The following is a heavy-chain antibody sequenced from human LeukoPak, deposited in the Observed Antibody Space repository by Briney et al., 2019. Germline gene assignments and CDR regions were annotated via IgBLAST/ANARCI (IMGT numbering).Heavy chain of an antibody. V-gene: IGHV3-74*01. CDR3: ARGKYYYGSGVDY. D-gene: IGHD3-10*01. CDR1: GFTFSSYW. CDR2: LNGNGDST. J-gene: IGHJ4*02. Sequence: GGSLRLSCAVSGFTFSSYWMYWVRQAPGKGLVWVSRLNGNGDSTNYEDSVKGRFTISRDNAKNSLYLQMNSLRAEDTALYYCARGKYYYGSGVDYWGQGTLVTVSS.